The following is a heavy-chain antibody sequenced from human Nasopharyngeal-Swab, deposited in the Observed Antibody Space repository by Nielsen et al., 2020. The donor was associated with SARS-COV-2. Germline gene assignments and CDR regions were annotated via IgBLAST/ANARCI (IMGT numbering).Heavy chain of an antibody. Sequence: WVRQAPGQGLEWMGRINPNSGGTNYAQKFQGRVTMTRDTSISTAYMELSRLRSDDTAVYYCARERDGDIVVVPAAMRYYYYGMDVWGQGTMVTVSS. CDR3: ARERDGDIVVVPAAMRYYYYGMDV. CDR2: INPNSGGT. V-gene: IGHV1-2*06. D-gene: IGHD2-2*01. J-gene: IGHJ6*02.